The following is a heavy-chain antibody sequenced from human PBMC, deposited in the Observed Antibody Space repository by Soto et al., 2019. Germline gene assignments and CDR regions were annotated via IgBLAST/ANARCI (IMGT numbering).Heavy chain of an antibody. Sequence: SETLSLTCAVYGGSFSGYYWSWIRQPPGKGLEWIGEVYHSGSTRYNPSLKGRVTISVDKPNNQFSLKLTSMTGADTAVYYCATRPPQIVVTLLPFPSWGQGTPVTVSS. CDR1: GGSFSGYY. CDR3: ATRPPQIVVTLLPFPS. V-gene: IGHV4-34*01. CDR2: VYHSGST. J-gene: IGHJ5*02. D-gene: IGHD2-15*01.